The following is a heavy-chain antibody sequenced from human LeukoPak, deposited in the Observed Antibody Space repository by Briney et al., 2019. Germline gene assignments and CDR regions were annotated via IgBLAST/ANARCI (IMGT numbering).Heavy chain of an antibody. CDR3: ARGLAFGGLFY. CDR2: IYYSGST. CDR1: GGSISSYY. Sequence: TSETLSLTCTVSGGSISSYYWSWIRQSPGKGLEWIGYIYYSGSTNYNPSLKSRVTISVDTSKNQFSLKLSSVTAADTAVYYCARGLAFGGLFYWGQGTLVTVSS. J-gene: IGHJ4*02. D-gene: IGHD3-10*01. V-gene: IGHV4-59*08.